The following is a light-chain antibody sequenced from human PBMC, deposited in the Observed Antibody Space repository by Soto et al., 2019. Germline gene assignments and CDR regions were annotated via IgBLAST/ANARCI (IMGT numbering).Light chain of an antibody. CDR2: EVS. J-gene: IGLJ2*01. Sequence: QSALTQPPSASGSPGQSVTISCTGTSSDVGGYNYVSWYQQHPGKAPKLMIYEVSKRPSGVPDRFSGSKSGNTASLTVSGLQAEDEADYYCNSYAGGLVLFGGGTKLTVL. V-gene: IGLV2-8*01. CDR3: NSYAGGLVL. CDR1: SSDVGGYNY.